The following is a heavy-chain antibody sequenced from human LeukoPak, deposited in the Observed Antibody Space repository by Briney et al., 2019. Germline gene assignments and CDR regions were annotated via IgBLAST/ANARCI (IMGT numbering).Heavy chain of an antibody. Sequence: SQTLSLTCTVSGGSISRGDYYWSWIRQPPGKGLEWIGYNYHSGSTYYNPSLKRRATISVDTSKSQFSLKLSSVTAADTAVYYCARDSDFWSGYYYFDYWGQGTLVTVSS. J-gene: IGHJ4*02. CDR3: ARDSDFWSGYYYFDY. V-gene: IGHV4-30-4*08. D-gene: IGHD3-3*01. CDR2: NYHSGST. CDR1: GGSISRGDYY.